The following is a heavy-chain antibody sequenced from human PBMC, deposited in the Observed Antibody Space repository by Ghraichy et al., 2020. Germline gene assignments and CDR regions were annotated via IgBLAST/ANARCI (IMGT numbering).Heavy chain of an antibody. CDR3: ARDIAVAGTSAFDI. V-gene: IGHV3-53*01. CDR2: IYSGGST. Sequence: GGSLRLSCAASGFTVSSNYMSWVRQAPGKGLEWVSVIYSGGSTYYADSVKGRFTISRDTSKNTLYLQMNSLRAEDTAVYYCARDIAVAGTSAFDIWGQGTMVTVSS. J-gene: IGHJ3*02. D-gene: IGHD6-19*01. CDR1: GFTVSSNY.